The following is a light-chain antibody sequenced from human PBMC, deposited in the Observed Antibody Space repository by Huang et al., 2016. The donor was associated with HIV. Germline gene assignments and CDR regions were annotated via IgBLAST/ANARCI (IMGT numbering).Light chain of an antibody. CDR3: QQYNQWPRT. CDR2: GAS. Sequence: EIVMTQSPATLSVSPGERATLSCRASQSVSSDLAWFQQRPGQAPTLLIYGASTRATGIPVRFSGSGSGTEFTLTISSLQSEDFSVYDCQQYNQWPRTFGQGTKVDIK. J-gene: IGKJ1*01. V-gene: IGKV3-15*01. CDR1: QSVSSD.